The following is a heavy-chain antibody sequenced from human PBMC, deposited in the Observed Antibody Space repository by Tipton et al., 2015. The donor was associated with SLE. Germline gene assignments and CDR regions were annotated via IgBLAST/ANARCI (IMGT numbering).Heavy chain of an antibody. V-gene: IGHV4-39*01. D-gene: IGHD2-15*01. Sequence: LRLSCTVSGGSISSSSYYWDWIRQPPEKGLEWIGSIYYSGNTYFNPSLKSRVTISVDTSKNQFSLKLSSVTAADTAAYYCARGFCRGGSCDSSYDDFDVWGQGTMVTVSS. J-gene: IGHJ3*01. CDR1: GGSISSSSYY. CDR2: IYYSGNT. CDR3: ARGFCRGGSCDSSYDDFDV.